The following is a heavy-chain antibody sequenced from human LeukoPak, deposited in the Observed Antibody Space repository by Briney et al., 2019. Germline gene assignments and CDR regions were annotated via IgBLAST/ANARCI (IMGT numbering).Heavy chain of an antibody. V-gene: IGHV3-7*01. J-gene: IGHJ4*02. CDR2: IKKDGSEK. Sequence: GGSLRLSCAASGFTFSNYWMSWVRLAPGKGLEWVANIKKDGSEKFYVDSVEGRFTISRDNTKNSLYLQMNSLRAEDTAVYYCALFNSFDYWGQGTLVTVSS. CDR1: GFTFSNYW. CDR3: ALFNSFDY.